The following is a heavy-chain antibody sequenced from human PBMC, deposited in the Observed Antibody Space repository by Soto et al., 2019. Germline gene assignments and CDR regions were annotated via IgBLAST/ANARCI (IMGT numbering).Heavy chain of an antibody. Sequence: SLRLSCAASGFTFSNAWMSWVRQAPGKGLEWVGRIKTKTDGGTTDYAEPVRGRFTISRDDSENTLFLQMNSLKAEDTALYYCTTGPLSGSPPGLYWGQGTLVTVS. D-gene: IGHD6-25*01. V-gene: IGHV3-15*01. CDR1: GFTFSNAW. CDR2: IKTKTDGGTT. CDR3: TTGPLSGSPPGLY. J-gene: IGHJ4*02.